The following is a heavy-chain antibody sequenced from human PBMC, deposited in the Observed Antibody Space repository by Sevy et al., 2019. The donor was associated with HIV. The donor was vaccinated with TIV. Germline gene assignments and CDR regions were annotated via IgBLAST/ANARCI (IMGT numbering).Heavy chain of an antibody. CDR1: GFTFSSYS. V-gene: IGHV3-21*01. D-gene: IGHD1-26*01. Sequence: GGSLRLSCAASGFTFSSYSMNWVRQAPGKGLEWVSSISTSSSYIYYADSVKGQFTISRDNAKNSLYLQMNSLRAEDTAVYYCARDEVGGSYWEFDYWGQGTLVTVSS. CDR2: ISTSSSYI. CDR3: ARDEVGGSYWEFDY. J-gene: IGHJ4*02.